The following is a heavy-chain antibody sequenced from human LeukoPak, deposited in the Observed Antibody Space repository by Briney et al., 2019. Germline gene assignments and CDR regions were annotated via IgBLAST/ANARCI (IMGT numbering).Heavy chain of an antibody. J-gene: IGHJ5*02. CDR3: ARGSVKKTYCSGGSCYSLRWFDP. V-gene: IGHV1-8*03. CDR1: GYTFTGYY. Sequence: ASVKVSCKASGYTFTGYYMHWVRQATGQGLEWMGWMNPNSGNTGYAQKFQGRVTITRNTSISTPYMELSSLRSEDTAVYYCARGSVKKTYCSGGSCYSLRWFDPWGQGTLVTVSS. CDR2: MNPNSGNT. D-gene: IGHD2-15*01.